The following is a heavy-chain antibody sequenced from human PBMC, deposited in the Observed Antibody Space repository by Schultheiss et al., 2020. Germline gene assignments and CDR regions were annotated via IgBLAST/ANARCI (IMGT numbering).Heavy chain of an antibody. V-gene: IGHV4-31*03. CDR2: IYFSGST. CDR1: GDSVRSDAYY. Sequence: SETLSLTCTVTGDSVRSDAYYWTWIRQHPGKGLELIGHIYFSGSTYYNPSLRSRLTVSLDTSENQFSLKLNSVTDADTAVYFCAIMITFGGVVAKVDTCDQGTLVTVSS. CDR3: AIMITFGGVVAKVDT. D-gene: IGHD3-16*02. J-gene: IGHJ5*02.